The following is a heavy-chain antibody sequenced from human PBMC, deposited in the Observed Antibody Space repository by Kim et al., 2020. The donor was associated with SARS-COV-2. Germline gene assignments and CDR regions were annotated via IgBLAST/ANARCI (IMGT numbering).Heavy chain of an antibody. Sequence: GGTLRLSCAASGFTFSGSAMHWVRKASGKGLELVGRIRRNPNSYATSYAAPVKGSFTISRDDSKNTAYLQMNNLKPDHTAVYYCTRLPGTTLAFWAAVDIWGQGTMNTVAS. V-gene: IGHV3-73*01. J-gene: IGHJ3*02. D-gene: IGHD1-1*01. CDR2: IRRNPNSYAT. CDR3: TRLPGTTLAFWAAVDI. CDR1: GFTFSGSA.